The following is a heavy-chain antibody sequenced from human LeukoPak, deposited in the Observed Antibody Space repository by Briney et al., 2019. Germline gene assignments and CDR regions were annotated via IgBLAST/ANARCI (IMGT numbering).Heavy chain of an antibody. CDR2: IYYSGST. CDR3: ARSSSGSPVD. Sequence: PETLSLTCTVSGGSISSSSYYWGWIRQPPGKGLEWIGSIYYSGSTYYNPSLKSRVTISVDTSKNQFSLKLSSVTAADTAVYYCARSSSGSPVDWGQGTLVTVSS. CDR1: GGSISSSSYY. D-gene: IGHD1-26*01. V-gene: IGHV4-39*07. J-gene: IGHJ4*02.